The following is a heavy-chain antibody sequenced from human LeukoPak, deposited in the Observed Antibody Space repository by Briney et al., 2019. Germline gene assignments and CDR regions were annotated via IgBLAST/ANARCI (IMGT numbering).Heavy chain of an antibody. V-gene: IGHV4-4*07. CDR2: IYTSGST. J-gene: IGHJ3*02. CDR3: ASSTYCSGGSCYSENAFDI. CDR1: GGSISSYY. Sequence: PSETLSLTCTVSGGSISSYYWSWIRQPAGKGLEWIGRIYTSGSTNYNPSLKSRVTMSVDTSKNQFSLKLSSVTAADTAVYYCASSTYCSGGSCYSENAFDIWGQGTMVTVSS. D-gene: IGHD2-15*01.